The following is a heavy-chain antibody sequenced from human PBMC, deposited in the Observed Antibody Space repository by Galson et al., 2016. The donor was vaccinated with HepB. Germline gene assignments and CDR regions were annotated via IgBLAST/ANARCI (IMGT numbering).Heavy chain of an antibody. CDR1: GGSITTSRYH. CDR3: ASEGTYCSDGSCYPGPFGY. Sequence: SETLSLTCTVSGGSITTSRYHWGWIRQPPGEALEWIGSIYHSGRTYNNPSLKSRVTISIDTSKNQFSLMMTSATASDSALYFCASEGTYCSDGSCYPGPFGYWGQGTLVTVSA. J-gene: IGHJ4*02. D-gene: IGHD2-15*01. V-gene: IGHV4-39*01. CDR2: IYHSGRT.